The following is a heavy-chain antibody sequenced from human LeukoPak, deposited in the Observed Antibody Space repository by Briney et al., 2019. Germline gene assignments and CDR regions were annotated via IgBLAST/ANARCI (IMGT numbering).Heavy chain of an antibody. V-gene: IGHV4-31*03. J-gene: IGHJ5*02. CDR2: IYYSGST. CDR3: ARVAYSSSWYWFDP. D-gene: IGHD6-13*01. CDR1: GGSISSGGYY. Sequence: PSETLSLTCTVSGGSISSGGYYWSWIRQHPGKGLEWIGYIYYSGSTYYNPSLKSRVTISVDTSKNQFSLKLSSVTAADTVVYYCARVAYSSSWYWFDPWGQGTLVTVSS.